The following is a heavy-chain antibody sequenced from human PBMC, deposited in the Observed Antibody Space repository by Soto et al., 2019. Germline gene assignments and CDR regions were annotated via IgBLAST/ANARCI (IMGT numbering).Heavy chain of an antibody. J-gene: IGHJ4*02. D-gene: IGHD6-13*01. CDR1: GYTFTSYG. V-gene: IGHV1-18*01. CDR2: ISAYNGNT. CDR3: ARWNPTPVGVFSRYSSPYFDY. Sequence: ASVKVSCKASGYTFTSYGISWVRQAPGQGLEWMGWISAYNGNTNYAQKLQGRVTMTTDTSTSTAYMELRSLRSDDTAVYYCARWNPTPVGVFSRYSSPYFDYWGQGTLVTVSS.